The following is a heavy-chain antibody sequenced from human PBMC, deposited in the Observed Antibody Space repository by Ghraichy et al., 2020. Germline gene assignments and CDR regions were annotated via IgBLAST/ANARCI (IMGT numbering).Heavy chain of an antibody. CDR3: ARHGSIFGVAKGWFDP. D-gene: IGHD3-3*01. CDR2: IYPGDSDT. CDR1: GYSFTSYY. Sequence: GGSLRLSCKASGYSFTSYYIGWVRQMPGKGLEWMGIIYPGDSDTRYSPSFQGQVTISADKSISTAYLQWSSLKASDTAIYYCARHGSIFGVAKGWFDPWGQGTLVTVSS. V-gene: IGHV5-51*01. J-gene: IGHJ5*02.